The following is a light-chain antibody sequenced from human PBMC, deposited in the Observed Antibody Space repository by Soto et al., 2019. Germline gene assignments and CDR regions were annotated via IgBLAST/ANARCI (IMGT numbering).Light chain of an antibody. CDR2: GVT. CDR1: SSDVGGYDR. CDR3: ASYGGRDDMI. Sequence: QSVLTQPPSASGSPGQSVTISCTGTSSDVGGYDRVSWFQQHPGKAPKLIIYGVTGRISGVPYRFSGSKSGNTASLTVSGLQAEDEADYYCASYGGRDDMIFGGGTKLTVL. J-gene: IGLJ2*01. V-gene: IGLV2-8*01.